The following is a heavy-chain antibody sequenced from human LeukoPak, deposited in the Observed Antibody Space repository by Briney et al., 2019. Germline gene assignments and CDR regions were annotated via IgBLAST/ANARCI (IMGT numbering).Heavy chain of an antibody. J-gene: IGHJ4*02. CDR3: ARAARGGVSSGMWY. D-gene: IGHD3-22*01. V-gene: IGHV1-69*05. CDR1: GGTFSSYA. Sequence: SVKVSCKASGGTFSSYAISWVRQAPGQGLEWMGGIIPIFGTANYAQKFQGRVTITTDESTSTAYMELSSLRSKDTAVYYCARAARGGVSSGMWYWAQGTLVTVSS. CDR2: IIPIFGTA.